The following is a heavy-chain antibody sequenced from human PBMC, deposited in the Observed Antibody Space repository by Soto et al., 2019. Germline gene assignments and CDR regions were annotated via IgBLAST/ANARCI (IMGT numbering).Heavy chain of an antibody. CDR2: IYYTGNT. V-gene: IGHV4-59*01. D-gene: IGHD2-15*01. CDR3: AKYRRTDAEGYTFDY. J-gene: IGHJ4*02. Sequence: PSETLSLTCTVSGDSISGYYWSWIRQPPGKGLQWIGYIYYTGNTNYNPSLKGRVTMPVDTSKNQFSLQVSSVTAADTAVYFCAKYRRTDAEGYTFDYWGQGALVTVSS. CDR1: GDSISGYY.